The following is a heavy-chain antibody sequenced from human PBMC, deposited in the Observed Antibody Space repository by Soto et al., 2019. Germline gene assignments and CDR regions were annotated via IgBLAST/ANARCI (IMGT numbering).Heavy chain of an antibody. CDR3: ARRGYYDSSGYRRAFDI. V-gene: IGHV5-51*01. Sequence: PXESLKISCKGCGYSFTSYWIGWVRQMPGKGLEWMGIIYPGDSDTRYSPSFQGQVTISADKSISTAYLQWSSLKASDTAMYYCARRGYYDSSGYRRAFDIWGQGTMVTASS. CDR2: IYPGDSDT. CDR1: GYSFTSYW. D-gene: IGHD3-22*01. J-gene: IGHJ3*02.